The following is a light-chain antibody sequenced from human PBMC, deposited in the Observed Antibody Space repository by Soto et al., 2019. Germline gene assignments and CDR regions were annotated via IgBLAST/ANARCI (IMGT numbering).Light chain of an antibody. J-gene: IGLJ1*01. CDR1: SSDVGGYNY. CDR2: DVS. CDR3: CSYXXXXXXXXX. Sequence: QSVLTQPASVSGSPGQSITISCTGTSSDVGGYNYVSWYQQHPGKAPKFMIYDVSNRPSGVSNRFSGSKSGNTASLTISGLXAXDXXXYYCCSYXXXXXXXXXFGTGTKATV. V-gene: IGLV2-14*01.